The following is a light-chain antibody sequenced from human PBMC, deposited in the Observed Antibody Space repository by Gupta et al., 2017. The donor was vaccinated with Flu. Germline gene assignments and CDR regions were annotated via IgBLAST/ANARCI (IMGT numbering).Light chain of an antibody. Sequence: DIQLTPSPSFLSASVGDRVAITCRASQAISRSLAWYQQKSGEGPKLLIYAVYTLQAGVPSRFSGSGSGTEFTLTISSLQPEDFGIYYCQQVNRYPVTFGEGTTVEIK. CDR2: AVY. CDR1: QAISRS. V-gene: IGKV1-9*01. J-gene: IGKJ1*01. CDR3: QQVNRYPVT.